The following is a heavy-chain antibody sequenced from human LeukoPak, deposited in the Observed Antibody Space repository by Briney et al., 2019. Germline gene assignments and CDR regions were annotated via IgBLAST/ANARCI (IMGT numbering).Heavy chain of an antibody. CDR1: GVSISPYY. CDR3: ARFSAAVHLGAFDL. J-gene: IGHJ3*01. D-gene: IGHD3-3*01. CDR2: IHTSGSN. Sequence: SETLSLTCAVSGVSISPYYWAWIRQPPGKGLEWIGYIHTSGSNNQYPSLKSRVTISVDKSKNHFSLRLTSVTAADTAVYYCARFSAAVHLGAFDLWAKGQWSPSLQ. V-gene: IGHV4-4*09.